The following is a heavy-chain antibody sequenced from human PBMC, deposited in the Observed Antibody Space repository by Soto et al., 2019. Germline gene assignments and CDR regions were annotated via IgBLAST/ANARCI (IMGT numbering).Heavy chain of an antibody. CDR2: IVVGSGNT. CDR3: AAEGVVVAANGMDV. Sequence: GASVKVSCKASGYTFTSSAMQWVRQARGQRLEWIGWIVVGSGNTNYAQKFQERVTITRDMSTSTAYMELSSLRSEDTAVYYCAAEGVVVAANGMDVWGQGTTVTVSS. CDR1: GYTFTSSA. J-gene: IGHJ6*02. V-gene: IGHV1-58*02. D-gene: IGHD2-15*01.